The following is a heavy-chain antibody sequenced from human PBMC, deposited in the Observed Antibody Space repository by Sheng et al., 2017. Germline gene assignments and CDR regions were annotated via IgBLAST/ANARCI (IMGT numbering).Heavy chain of an antibody. V-gene: IGHV4-39*07. D-gene: IGHD3-10*02. CDR3: VRDMWLVFGAWFDP. J-gene: IGHJ5*02. CDR1: GGSIGTNYY. Sequence: QLQLQESGPGLLKPSETLSLTCTVSGGSIGTNYYWGWIRQSPGKGWSGLGVSNYSGSTFYNPSLKSRVTISVDTSKMHFSLNLTSVTAADTALYYCVRDMWLVFGAWFDPWGQGTQVIVSS. CDR2: SNYSGST.